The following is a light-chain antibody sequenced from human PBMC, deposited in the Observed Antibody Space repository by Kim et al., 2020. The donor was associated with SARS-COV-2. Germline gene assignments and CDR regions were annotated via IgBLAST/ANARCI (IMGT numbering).Light chain of an antibody. CDR2: DAS. CDR3: QQRSNWPLT. J-gene: IGKJ4*01. V-gene: IGKV3-11*01. CDR1: ETVSRS. Sequence: LAPGERATRSCRASETVSRSLAGYQQKPGQAPRLLIYDASTRATGLPARFSGSGSGTDFTLTISSLEPEDFAVYYCQQRSNWPLTFGGGTKVDIK.